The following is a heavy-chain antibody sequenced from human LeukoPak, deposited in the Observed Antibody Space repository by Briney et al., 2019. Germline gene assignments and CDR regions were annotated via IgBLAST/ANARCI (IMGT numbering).Heavy chain of an antibody. CDR3: AKVLKGYCSSTSCQHFDY. CDR1: GFSFRSYA. J-gene: IGHJ4*02. CDR2: ISGSGGST. Sequence: PGGSLRLSCAASGFSFRSYAMSWVRQAPGKGLEWVSAISGSGGSTYYADSVKGRFTISRDNSKNTLYLQMNSLRAEDTAVYYCAKVLKGYCSSTSCQHFDYWGQGTLVTVSS. D-gene: IGHD2-2*01. V-gene: IGHV3-23*01.